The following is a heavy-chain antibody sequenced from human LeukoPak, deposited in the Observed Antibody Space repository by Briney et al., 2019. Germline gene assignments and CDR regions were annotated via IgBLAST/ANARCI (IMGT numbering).Heavy chain of an antibody. V-gene: IGHV3-13*01. CDR2: IDTVGNT. J-gene: IGHJ6*02. D-gene: IGHD1-26*01. CDR1: GFPFSNYD. CDR3: IRIRTREHQYGMDV. Sequence: GGSLRLSCGASGFPFSNYDMHWVRQAPGKGLDWVSAIDTVGNTYYSGSVKGRFTIPRENAQNSLFLQMNSLRDGDTALYYCIRIRTREHQYGMDVWGQGTTVTVSS.